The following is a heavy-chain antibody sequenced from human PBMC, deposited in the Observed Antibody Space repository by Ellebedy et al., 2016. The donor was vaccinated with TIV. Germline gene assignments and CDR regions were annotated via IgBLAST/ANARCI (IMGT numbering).Heavy chain of an antibody. CDR2: ISGGGDST. CDR1: GFTFSNFA. V-gene: IGHV3-23*01. J-gene: IGHJ4*02. D-gene: IGHD3-22*01. CDR3: AKGSSSGFNYDRVGFDD. Sequence: GGSLRLSCAASGFTFSNFAMHWVRQAPGKGLEWLAVISGGGDSTYHADSVKGRFTITRGNSKNTLYLRMNRLRIEDTAVYYCAKGSSSGFNYDRVGFDDWGQGTLVTVSS.